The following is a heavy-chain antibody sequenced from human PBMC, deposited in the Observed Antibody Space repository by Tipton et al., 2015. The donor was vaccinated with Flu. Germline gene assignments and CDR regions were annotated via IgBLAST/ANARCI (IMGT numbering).Heavy chain of an antibody. CDR3: ARACGSGGNRWFDP. CDR2: IEANGNT. Sequence: GLVKPSETLSLTCSVSGGSMSSDYWSWFRQPAGKGVEWIGRIEANGNTHYNPSLESRVTMSIDTSKNQFSLNLRAVTAADTAVYYCARACGSGGNRWFDPWGQGALVTVSS. CDR1: GGSMSSDY. V-gene: IGHV4-4*07. J-gene: IGHJ5*02. D-gene: IGHD2-15*01.